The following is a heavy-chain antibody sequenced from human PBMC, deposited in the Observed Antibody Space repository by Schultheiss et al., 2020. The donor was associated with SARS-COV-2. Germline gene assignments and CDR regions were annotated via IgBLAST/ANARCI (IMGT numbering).Heavy chain of an antibody. CDR2: ISYDGSNK. V-gene: IGHV3-30-3*02. J-gene: IGHJ5*02. Sequence: GESLKISCAASGFTFSSYGMHWVRQAPGKGLEWVAVISYDGSNKYYADSVKGRFTISRDNSKNTLYLQMNSLRAEDTAVYYCAKYGRKAVAGADDWFDPWGQGTLVTVSS. CDR1: GFTFSSYG. D-gene: IGHD6-19*01. CDR3: AKYGRKAVAGADDWFDP.